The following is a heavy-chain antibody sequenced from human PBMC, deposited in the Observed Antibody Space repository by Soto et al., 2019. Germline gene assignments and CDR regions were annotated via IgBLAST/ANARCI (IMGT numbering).Heavy chain of an antibody. V-gene: IGHV1-8*01. CDR1: GYTFTSYD. CDR2: MNPNSGNT. J-gene: IGHJ3*02. Sequence: ASVKVSCKASGYTFTSYDINWVRQATGQGLEWMGWMNPNSGNTGYAQKFQGRVTMTRNTSISTAYMELSSLRSEDTAVYYRARGRYYDFWSGYYTRGIGAHDAFDIWGQGTMVTVSS. D-gene: IGHD3-3*01. CDR3: ARGRYYDFWSGYYTRGIGAHDAFDI.